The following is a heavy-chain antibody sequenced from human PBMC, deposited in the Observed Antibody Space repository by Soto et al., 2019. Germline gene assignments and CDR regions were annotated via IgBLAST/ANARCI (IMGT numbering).Heavy chain of an antibody. J-gene: IGHJ5*02. CDR1: GFSLSTTGVG. Sequence: QITLKESGPTLVKPTQTLTLTCTFSGFSLSTTGVGVGWIRQPPGKALEWLALIYWDDNKRYSPSLKSRLTITKDTSKNQVVLTMTNLDPVDTATYYCARTGDVAGGTFPNWFDPWGQGTLVTVSS. CDR2: IYWDDNK. D-gene: IGHD6-13*01. CDR3: ARTGDVAGGTFPNWFDP. V-gene: IGHV2-5*02.